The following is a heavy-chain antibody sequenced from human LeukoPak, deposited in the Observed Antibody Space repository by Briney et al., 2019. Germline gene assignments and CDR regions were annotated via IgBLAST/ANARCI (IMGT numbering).Heavy chain of an antibody. CDR3: ARDESGDNDAFDI. D-gene: IGHD2-21*01. CDR1: GFTFSSYA. J-gene: IGHJ3*02. V-gene: IGHV3-21*01. CDR2: ISGSSNYI. Sequence: GGSLRPSCAASGFTFSSYAMSWVRLAPGKGLEWVSSISGSSNYIYYADSVKGRFTISRGNAKNSLYLQMNSLRVEGTAVYYCARDESGDNDAFDIWGQGTMVTVSS.